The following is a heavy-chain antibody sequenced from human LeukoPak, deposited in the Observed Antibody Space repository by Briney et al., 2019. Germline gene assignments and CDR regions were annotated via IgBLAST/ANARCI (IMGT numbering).Heavy chain of an antibody. CDR1: GVTFTYYA. J-gene: IGHJ4*02. Sequence: VGYLRLSCEASGVTFTYYAMTWVRQAPGKGLEWVSGISGPGNRAYYADSVKGRFTISRDTSKHTLYLQMDSLRSEDTAVYYCAKVAGGTRSVLFQTKALDYYFDYWGQGTLVTVSS. V-gene: IGHV3-23*01. D-gene: IGHD1/OR15-1a*01. CDR3: AKVAGGTRSVLFQTKALDYYFDY. CDR2: ISGPGNRA.